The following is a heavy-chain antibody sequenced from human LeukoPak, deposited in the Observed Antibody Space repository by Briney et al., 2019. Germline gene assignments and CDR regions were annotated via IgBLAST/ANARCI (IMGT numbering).Heavy chain of an antibody. D-gene: IGHD4-17*01. J-gene: IGHJ4*02. V-gene: IGHV3-30*02. CDR1: GFTFSRQG. CDR2: IQYDESSK. Sequence: PGGSLRLSCAASGFTFSRQGMHWVRQAPGKGLEWVAFIQYDESSKYYADSVKGRFTISRDTSKNTLYLQMNSLRAEDTAVYYCAKDHGDYDLDYWGQGTLVTVSS. CDR3: AKDHGDYDLDY.